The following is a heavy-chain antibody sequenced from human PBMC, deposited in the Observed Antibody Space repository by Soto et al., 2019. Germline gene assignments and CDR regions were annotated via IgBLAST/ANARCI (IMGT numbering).Heavy chain of an antibody. Sequence: EVQLVESGGGLVKPGGSLRLSCAASGFTFSNAWINWVRQAPGKGLEWVGRIKSKTDGGTTDFAAPVKGRFAISSDDQQKLVYLQMNSIKTEDTGIYCCTTDSYKLLMVVRFDYWGHGTLVTVSS. V-gene: IGHV3-15*07. CDR3: TTDSYKLLMVVRFDY. CDR1: GFTFSNAW. D-gene: IGHD6-6*01. CDR2: IKSKTDGGTT. J-gene: IGHJ4*01.